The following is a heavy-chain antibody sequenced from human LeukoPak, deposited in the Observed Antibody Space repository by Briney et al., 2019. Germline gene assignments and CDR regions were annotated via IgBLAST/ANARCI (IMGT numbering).Heavy chain of an antibody. Sequence: SETLSLTCTVSGGSISSSSYYWGWIRQPPGKGLEWIGSIYYSGSTYYNPSLKSRVTISVDTSKNQFSLKLSSVTAADTAVYYCARNSDYDPLGYYYYYMDVWGKGTTVTVSS. CDR2: IYYSGST. J-gene: IGHJ6*03. CDR3: ARNSDYDPLGYYYYYMDV. D-gene: IGHD4-17*01. CDR1: GGSISSSSYY. V-gene: IGHV4-39*07.